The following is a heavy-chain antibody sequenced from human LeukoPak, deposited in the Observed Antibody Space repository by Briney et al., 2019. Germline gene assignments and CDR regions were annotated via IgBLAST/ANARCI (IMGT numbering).Heavy chain of an antibody. V-gene: IGHV1-46*01. D-gene: IGHD6-19*01. CDR2: INPSGGST. J-gene: IGHJ4*02. Sequence: ASVKVSCKASGYTFTSYYMHWVRQAPGQGLEWMGIINPSGGSTSYAQKFQGRVTMTRDTSTSTVYMELSSLRSEDTTVYYCARTAYSSGPGTRPPDYWAREPWSPSPQ. CDR1: GYTFTSYY. CDR3: ARTAYSSGPGTRPPDY.